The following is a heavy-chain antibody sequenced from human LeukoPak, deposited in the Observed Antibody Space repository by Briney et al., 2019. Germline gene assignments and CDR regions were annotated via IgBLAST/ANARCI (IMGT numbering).Heavy chain of an antibody. CDR1: GFTFSSYW. CDR2: IKQDESEK. J-gene: IGHJ4*02. D-gene: IGHD1-26*01. Sequence: GGSLRPSCAASGFTFSSYWMSWVRQAPGKGLEWVANIKQDESEKYNVDSVKGRFTISRDNAKNSLYLQMNSLRAEDTAVYYCARAAFGGSYRKPDYWGQGTLVTVSS. CDR3: ARAAFGGSYRKPDY. V-gene: IGHV3-7*01.